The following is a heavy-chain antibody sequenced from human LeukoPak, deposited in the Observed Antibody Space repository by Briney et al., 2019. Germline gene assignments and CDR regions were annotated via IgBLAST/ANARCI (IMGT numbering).Heavy chain of an antibody. CDR1: GGSISSYY. V-gene: IGHV4-59*12. CDR2: LYYSGST. CDR3: ARERREGGSSWIDY. J-gene: IGHJ4*02. D-gene: IGHD6-13*01. Sequence: SETLSLTCTVSGGSISSYYWSWIRQPPGKGLEWIGYLYYSGSTNYNPSLKSRVTISVDTSKNHFSLKLSSVTPADTAVYYCARERREGGSSWIDYWGRGTLVTVSS.